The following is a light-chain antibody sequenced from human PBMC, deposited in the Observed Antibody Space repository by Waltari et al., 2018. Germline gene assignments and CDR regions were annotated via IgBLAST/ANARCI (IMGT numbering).Light chain of an antibody. CDR2: EDS. Sequence: SYELTQPPSVSVSPGQTARITCSGDALPKTYAYWYQQKSGQAPVLVIYEDSKRPSGIPERFSGSSSGTTATLTISGAQVEDEADYYCDSTDSSGHDRVFGGGTKLTVL. CDR1: ALPKTY. J-gene: IGLJ3*02. CDR3: DSTDSSGHDRV. V-gene: IGLV3-10*01.